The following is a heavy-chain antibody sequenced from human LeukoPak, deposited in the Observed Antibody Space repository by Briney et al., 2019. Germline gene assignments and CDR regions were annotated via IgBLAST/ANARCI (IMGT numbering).Heavy chain of an antibody. CDR2: ISSSSSYI. Sequence: PGGSLRLSCAASGFTFSSYSMNWVRQAPGKGLEWVSSISSSSSYIYYADSVKGRFTISRDNAKNSLYLQMNSLRAGDTAVYYCARGYSSSPSKFDPWGQGTLVTVSS. J-gene: IGHJ5*02. CDR3: ARGYSSSPSKFDP. CDR1: GFTFSSYS. D-gene: IGHD6-13*01. V-gene: IGHV3-21*01.